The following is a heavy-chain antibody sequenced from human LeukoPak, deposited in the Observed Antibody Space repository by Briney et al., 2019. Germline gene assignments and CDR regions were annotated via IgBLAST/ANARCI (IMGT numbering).Heavy chain of an antibody. CDR1: GGSISSYY. J-gene: IGHJ3*02. D-gene: IGHD2/OR15-2a*01. Sequence: PSETLSLTCTVSGGSISSYYWSRIRQPPGKGLEWIGYIYYSGSTNYNPSLKSRVTISVDTSKNQFSLKLSSVTAADTAVYYCARVGLWPKINDAFDIWGQGTMVTVSS. CDR2: IYYSGST. CDR3: ARVGLWPKINDAFDI. V-gene: IGHV4-59*01.